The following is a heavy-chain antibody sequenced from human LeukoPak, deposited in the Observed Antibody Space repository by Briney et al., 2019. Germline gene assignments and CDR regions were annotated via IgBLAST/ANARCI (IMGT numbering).Heavy chain of an antibody. J-gene: IGHJ4*02. CDR3: ARLESQVFDY. V-gene: IGHV3-7*01. CDR1: GFTSSSYW. Sequence: PGGSLRLSCAASGFTSSSYWMSWVRQAPGKGLEWVANIKQDGSEKYYVDSVKGRFTISRDNAKNSLYLQMNSLRAEDTAVYYCARLESQVFDYWGQGTLVTVSS. CDR2: IKQDGSEK. D-gene: IGHD1-1*01.